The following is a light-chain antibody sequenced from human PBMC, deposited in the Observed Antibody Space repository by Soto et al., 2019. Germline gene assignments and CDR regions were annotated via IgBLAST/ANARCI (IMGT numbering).Light chain of an antibody. CDR3: QQYNSYSWT. Sequence: DIQMTQSPSTLSASVGDRVTITCRASQSISSWLAWYQQKPGKAPKLLIYKASSLESGVPSRFSGSGSGTEFTLTISSLPPDDFATYYCQQYNSYSWTFGQGTKAEIK. V-gene: IGKV1-5*03. CDR2: KAS. J-gene: IGKJ1*01. CDR1: QSISSW.